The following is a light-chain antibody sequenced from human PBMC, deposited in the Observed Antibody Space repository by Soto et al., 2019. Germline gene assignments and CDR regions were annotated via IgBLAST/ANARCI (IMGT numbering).Light chain of an antibody. V-gene: IGKV1-5*03. CDR3: QQYDNYRT. Sequence: DIQITQSPSTLSASVGDRVTITCRASQSISTWLAWYQQKPGKAPKLLIYKASNLENGVPSRFSGSGSGTEFTLTISSLQPDDFATYYCQQYDNYRTFGQGTKVEIK. J-gene: IGKJ1*01. CDR1: QSISTW. CDR2: KAS.